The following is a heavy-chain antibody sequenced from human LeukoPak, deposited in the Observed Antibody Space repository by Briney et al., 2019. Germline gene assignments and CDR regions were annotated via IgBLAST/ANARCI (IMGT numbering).Heavy chain of an antibody. J-gene: IGHJ6*03. D-gene: IGHD3-10*01. CDR3: ARGKYGSGPSYYMDV. CDR1: GGSFSGYY. Sequence: PSETLSLTCAVYGGSFSGYYWSWIRQPPGKGLEWIGEINHSGSTNYNPSLKSRVTISVDTSENQFSLKLSSVTAADTAVYYCARGKYGSGPSYYMDVWGKGTTVTVSS. V-gene: IGHV4-34*01. CDR2: INHSGST.